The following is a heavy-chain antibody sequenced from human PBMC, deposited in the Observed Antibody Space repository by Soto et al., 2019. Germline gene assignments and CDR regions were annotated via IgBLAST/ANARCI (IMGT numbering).Heavy chain of an antibody. CDR3: ASLVGATFNQFDY. D-gene: IGHD1-26*01. V-gene: IGHV3-48*02. Sequence: GGSLRLSCAASGFTFSSYSMNWVRQAPGKGLEWLTYISSSSSTIYYADSVKGRFTISRDNAKNSLYLQMNSLRDEDTAVYYCASLVGATFNQFDYWGQGTLVTVSS. CDR1: GFTFSSYS. J-gene: IGHJ4*02. CDR2: ISSSSSTI.